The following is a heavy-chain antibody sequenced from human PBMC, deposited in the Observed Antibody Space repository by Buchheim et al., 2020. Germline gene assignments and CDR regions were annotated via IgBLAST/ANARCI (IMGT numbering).Heavy chain of an antibody. J-gene: IGHJ4*02. CDR3: ARAPPRAISGYDFGAY. CDR2: IYHSGST. D-gene: IGHD5-12*01. V-gene: IGHV4-4*02. Sequence: QVQLQESGPGLVKPSGTLSLTCAVSGGSISSSNWWSWVRQPPGKGLEWIGEIYHSGSTHHNPSPKSRVTISVDTSKNQLSTKLSSVTAADTAVYYCARAPPRAISGYDFGAYWGQGTL. CDR1: GGSISSSNW.